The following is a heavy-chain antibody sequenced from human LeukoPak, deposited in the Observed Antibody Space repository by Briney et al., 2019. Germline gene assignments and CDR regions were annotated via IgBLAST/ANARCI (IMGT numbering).Heavy chain of an antibody. V-gene: IGHV4-34*01. CDR3: ARDVVVVPAAIHYGMDV. D-gene: IGHD2-2*01. J-gene: IGHJ6*02. Sequence: SETLSLTCAVYGGSFSDYFWGWIRQPPGKGLEWIGEINHSGRTYYNPSLKGRVTISVDTSKNQFSLNLSSVTAADTAVYYCARDVVVVPAAIHYGMDVWGQGTTVTVSS. CDR1: GGSFSDYF. CDR2: INHSGRT.